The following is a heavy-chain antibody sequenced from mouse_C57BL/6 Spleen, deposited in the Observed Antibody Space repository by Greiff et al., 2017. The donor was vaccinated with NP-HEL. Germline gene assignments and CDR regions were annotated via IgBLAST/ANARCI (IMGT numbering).Heavy chain of an antibody. D-gene: IGHD1-1*01. V-gene: IGHV1-54*01. Sequence: QVQLQQSGAELVRPGTSVKVSCKASGYAFTNYLIEWVKQRPGQGLEWIGVINPGSGGTNYNEKFKGKATLTADKSSSTAYMQLSSLTSEDSAVYFCARYYGSSYAMDDWGQGTSVTVSS. CDR2: INPGSGGT. CDR1: GYAFTNYL. CDR3: ARYYGSSYAMDD. J-gene: IGHJ4*01.